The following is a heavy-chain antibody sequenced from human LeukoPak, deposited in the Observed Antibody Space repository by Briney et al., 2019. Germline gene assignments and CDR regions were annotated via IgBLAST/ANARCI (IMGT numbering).Heavy chain of an antibody. D-gene: IGHD3-10*01. CDR1: VYTFTGYC. J-gene: IGHJ4*02. V-gene: IGHV1-2*02. CDR2: INPNSGGT. Sequence: GASVKVSCKASVYTFTGYCMHWVGQAPGQGLEWMGWINPNSGGTNYAQKFQGRVTMTRDTSVSTAYMELSRLRSDDTAVYYCAKEAHGSVTYYSDYWGQGTLVTVSS. CDR3: AKEAHGSVTYYSDY.